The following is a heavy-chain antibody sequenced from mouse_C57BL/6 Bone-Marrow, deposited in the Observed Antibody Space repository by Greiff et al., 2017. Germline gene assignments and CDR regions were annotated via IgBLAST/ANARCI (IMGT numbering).Heavy chain of an antibody. D-gene: IGHD1-1*01. Sequence: QVQLKQPGAELVKPGASVKLSCKASGYTFTSYWMHWVKQRPGQGLEWIGMIHPNSGSTNYNEKFKSKATLTVDKSSSTAYMQLSSLTSEDSAVYYCARDGFDGSSFFDYWGQGTTLTVSS. V-gene: IGHV1-64*01. J-gene: IGHJ2*01. CDR2: IHPNSGST. CDR1: GYTFTSYW. CDR3: ARDGFDGSSFFDY.